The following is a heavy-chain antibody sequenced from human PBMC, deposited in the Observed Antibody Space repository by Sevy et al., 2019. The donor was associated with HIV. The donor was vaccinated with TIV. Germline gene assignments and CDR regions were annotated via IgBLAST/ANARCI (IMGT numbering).Heavy chain of an antibody. CDR2: IYYNGHI. CDR3: AGENAWGRGYS. CDR1: GGSITSLY. J-gene: IGHJ4*02. V-gene: IGHV4-59*11. D-gene: IGHD1-26*01. Sequence: SETLSLTCTVSGGSITSLYWNWIRQPPGKGLEWITNIYYNGHINYNPSLKSRVTLSLDTSKNQFSLRLSSVTEADTAMYYCAGENAWGRGYSWGQGTLVTVSS.